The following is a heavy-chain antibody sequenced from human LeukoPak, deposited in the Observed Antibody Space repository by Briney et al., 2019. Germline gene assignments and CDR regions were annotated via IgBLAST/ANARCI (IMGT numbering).Heavy chain of an antibody. CDR3: ARPQSGSYDSGYYQH. CDR1: GGSISSSSYY. J-gene: IGHJ1*01. V-gene: IGHV4-39*01. CDR2: IYYSGST. Sequence: PSETLSLTCTVSGGSISSSSYYWGWIRQPPGKGLEWIGSIYYSGSTYYNPSLKSRVTISVDTSKNQFSLKLSSVTAADTAVYYCARPQSGSYDSGYYQHWGQGTLVTVSS. D-gene: IGHD1-26*01.